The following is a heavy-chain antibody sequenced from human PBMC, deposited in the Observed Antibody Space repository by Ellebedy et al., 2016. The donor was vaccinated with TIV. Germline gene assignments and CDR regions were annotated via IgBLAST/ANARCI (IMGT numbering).Heavy chain of an antibody. Sequence: AASVKVSCKTSGYTFTTYAITWVRQAPGQGLEWMGRISPYDGNTNYAQELQGRVTMTTDTSTNTAYMELSSLRSDDTAVYYCATLLSHLDYWGQGTLVTVSS. CDR1: GYTFTTYA. CDR3: ATLLSHLDY. CDR2: ISPYDGNT. D-gene: IGHD3-16*02. J-gene: IGHJ4*02. V-gene: IGHV1-18*01.